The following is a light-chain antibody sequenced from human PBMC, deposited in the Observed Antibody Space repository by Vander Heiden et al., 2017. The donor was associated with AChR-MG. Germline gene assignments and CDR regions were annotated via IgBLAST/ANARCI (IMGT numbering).Light chain of an antibody. CDR3: CSYAGSSTSYV. V-gene: IGLV2-23*01. J-gene: IGLJ1*01. CDR2: EGS. Sequence: QSALTHPASVSRSQRQSSTTSCTGTSSDVGRSNLVYWYQQQPGKAPNLMIYEGSKQRSGVSNRFSGSKSGNTASLTISGLQAEDEADYYCCSYAGSSTSYVFGTGTKVTVL. CDR1: SSDVGRSNL.